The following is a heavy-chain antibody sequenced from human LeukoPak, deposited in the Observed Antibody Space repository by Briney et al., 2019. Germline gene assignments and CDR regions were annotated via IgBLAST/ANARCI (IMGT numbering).Heavy chain of an antibody. Sequence: PGGSLRLSCAASGFTFSTYAMSWVRQAPGKGLEWVSGISISGGSSYYADSVKGRFTISRDNSKNTLYLQVNSLRAEDTAVYYCARYRNYHYGMDVWGQGTTVTVSS. V-gene: IGHV3-23*01. CDR3: ARYRNYHYGMDV. CDR2: ISISGGSS. D-gene: IGHD2-15*01. J-gene: IGHJ6*02. CDR1: GFTFSTYA.